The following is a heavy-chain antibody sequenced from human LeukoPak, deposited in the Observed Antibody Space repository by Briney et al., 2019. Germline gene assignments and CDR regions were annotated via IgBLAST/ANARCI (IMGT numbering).Heavy chain of an antibody. CDR1: GFTFSSYA. V-gene: IGHV3-30-3*01. J-gene: IGHJ4*02. CDR2: ISYDGSNK. D-gene: IGHD4-23*01. CDR3: AKVRGATVVTPPAYFDY. Sequence: PGGSLRLSCAASGFTFSSYAMHWVRQAPGKGLEWVAVISYDGSNKYYADSVKGRFTISRDNSKNTLYLQMNSLRAEDTAVYYCAKVRGATVVTPPAYFDYWGQGTLVTVSS.